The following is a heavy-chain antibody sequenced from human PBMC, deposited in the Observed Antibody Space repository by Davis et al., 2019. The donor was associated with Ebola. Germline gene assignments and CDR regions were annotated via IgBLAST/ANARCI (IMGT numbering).Heavy chain of an antibody. CDR1: GFTISDNY. CDR3: AGGESGWDASDI. J-gene: IGHJ3*02. CDR2: LYSGGSA. D-gene: IGHD6-19*01. V-gene: IGHV3-53*01. Sequence: GESLKISCAASGFTISDNYMSWVRQAPGKGLEWVSVLYSGGSAYYADSVQGRFTISRHNSKNTLSLQMNSLRAEDTAVYYCAGGESGWDASDIWGRGTMVTVSS.